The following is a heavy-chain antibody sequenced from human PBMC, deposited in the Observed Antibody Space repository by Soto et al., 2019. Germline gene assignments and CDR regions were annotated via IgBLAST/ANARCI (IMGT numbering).Heavy chain of an antibody. Sequence: QVQLVQSGADVMMPGSSVKVSCKASGGTFSSYAISWVRQAPGQGLEWMGGIIPIFGTADYAQKFQGRVTITADESTSTVYMELNSLKSDDAAVFYCARGVQQGSRWATYARYYSYGMDVWGQGTTVTVSS. CDR1: GGTFSSYA. D-gene: IGHD6-13*01. CDR3: ARGVQQGSRWATYARYYSYGMDV. V-gene: IGHV1-69*01. CDR2: IIPIFGTA. J-gene: IGHJ6*02.